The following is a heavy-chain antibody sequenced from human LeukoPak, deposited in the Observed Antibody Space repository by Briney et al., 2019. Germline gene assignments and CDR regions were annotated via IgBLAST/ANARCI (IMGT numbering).Heavy chain of an antibody. V-gene: IGHV1-2*02. CDR2: INANSGGT. J-gene: IGHJ3*02. D-gene: IGHD3-3*01. Sequence: GASVKVSCKASGYTFTGYYMHWVRQAPGQGLEWMGWINANSGGTNYAQKFQGRVTMTRDTSISTAYMELSRLRSDDTAVYYCAVGGITIFGVVTPKPRDAFDIWGQGTMVTVSS. CDR1: GYTFTGYY. CDR3: AVGGITIFGVVTPKPRDAFDI.